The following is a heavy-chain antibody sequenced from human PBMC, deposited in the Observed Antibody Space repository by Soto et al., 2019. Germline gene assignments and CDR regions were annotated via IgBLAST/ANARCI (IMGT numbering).Heavy chain of an antibody. Sequence: QVQLVQSGADVKKPGSSVRVSCKASGGPFNSYTISWVRQAPGQGLEWMGGIIPMSGTANYAQTFQGRLTSTADESTNTAYMELTSLRSEDTAVYYCAIGTTVVAFYYYYAMDVWGQGTTVTVSS. V-gene: IGHV1-69*01. D-gene: IGHD4-4*01. CDR2: IIPMSGTA. CDR1: GGPFNSYT. J-gene: IGHJ6*02. CDR3: AIGTTVVAFYYYYAMDV.